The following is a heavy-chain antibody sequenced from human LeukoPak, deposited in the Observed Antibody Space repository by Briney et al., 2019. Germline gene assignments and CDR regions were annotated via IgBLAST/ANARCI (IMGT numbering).Heavy chain of an antibody. D-gene: IGHD2-2*01. CDR1: GFTFSNAW. V-gene: IGHV3-15*01. J-gene: IGHJ6*02. Sequence: GGSLRLSCAASGFTFSNAWMSWVRQAPGRGLEWVCRIKSKADGGTTDYAAPVKGRFTISRDDSKNTLYLQMNGLTTEDTAVYYCTTLEVVPAAMKGYYYYYGLDVWGQGTTVTVSS. CDR2: IKSKADGGTT. CDR3: TTLEVVPAAMKGYYYYYGLDV.